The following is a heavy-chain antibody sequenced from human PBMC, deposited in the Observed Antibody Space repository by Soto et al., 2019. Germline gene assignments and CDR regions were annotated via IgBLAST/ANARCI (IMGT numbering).Heavy chain of an antibody. CDR3: ARGDTAMVGVPYYYYVDV. Sequence: QVQLVQSGAEVKKPGSSVKVSCKASGGTFSSYTISWVRQAPGQGLEWMGRIIPILGIANYAQKFQGRVTITADKSPSTAYMKLSSLRSEDTAVYYCARGDTAMVGVPYYYYVDVWGKGTTVTVSS. V-gene: IGHV1-69*02. CDR2: IIPILGIA. D-gene: IGHD5-18*01. J-gene: IGHJ6*03. CDR1: GGTFSSYT.